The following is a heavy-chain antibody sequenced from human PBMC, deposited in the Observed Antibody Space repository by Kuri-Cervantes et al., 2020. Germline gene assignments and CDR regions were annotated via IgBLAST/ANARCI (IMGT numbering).Heavy chain of an antibody. CDR2: IWYDGSNK. CDR1: GFTFSSCG. J-gene: IGHJ4*02. Sequence: GESLKISCAASGFTFSSCGMHWVRQAPGKGLEWVAVIWYDGSNKYYADSVKGRFTISRDNSKNTLYLQMNSLRAEDTAVYYCARDSYGDYLDYYFDYWGQGTLVTVSS. V-gene: IGHV3-30*19. CDR3: ARDSYGDYLDYYFDY. D-gene: IGHD4-17*01.